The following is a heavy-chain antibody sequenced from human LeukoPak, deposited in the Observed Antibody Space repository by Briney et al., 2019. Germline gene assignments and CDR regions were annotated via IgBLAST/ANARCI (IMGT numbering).Heavy chain of an antibody. D-gene: IGHD1-26*01. V-gene: IGHV1-69*05. CDR2: IIPIFGTA. CDR1: GGTFSSYA. Sequence: ASVKVSCKASGGTFSSYAISWVRQAPGQGLEWMGGIIPIFGTANYAQKFQGRVTITTDESTSTAYMELSSLRSEDTAVYYCARESKELLAFFDYWGQGTLVTVSS. CDR3: ARESKELLAFFDY. J-gene: IGHJ4*02.